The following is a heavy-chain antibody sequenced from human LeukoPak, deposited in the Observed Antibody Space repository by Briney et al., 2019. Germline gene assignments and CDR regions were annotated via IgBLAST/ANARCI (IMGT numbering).Heavy chain of an antibody. Sequence: GSLRLSCAASGFTFSSYSMNWVRQAQGKGLEWIGSIYYSGNTYYNASLKSQVSISIDTSKNQFSLRLTSVTAADTAVYYCARQTGSGLFILPGGQGTLVTVSS. CDR3: ARQTGSGLFILP. CDR1: GFTFSSYSMN. J-gene: IGHJ4*02. D-gene: IGHD3/OR15-3a*01. CDR2: IYYSGNT. V-gene: IGHV4-39*01.